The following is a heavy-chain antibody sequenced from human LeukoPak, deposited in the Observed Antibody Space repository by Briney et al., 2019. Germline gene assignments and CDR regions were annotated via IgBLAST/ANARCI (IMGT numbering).Heavy chain of an antibody. CDR2: IYTSGST. J-gene: IGHJ6*03. D-gene: IGHD6-6*01. CDR1: GGSISSGSYY. Sequence: SETLSLTCTVSGGSISSGSYYWSWIRQPAGKGLEWIGRIYTSGSTNYNPSLKSRVTISVDTSKNQFSLKLSSVTAEDTAVYYCASGRIIRGSSGYYYYMDVWGKGTTVTVSS. V-gene: IGHV4-61*02. CDR3: ASGRIIRGSSGYYYYMDV.